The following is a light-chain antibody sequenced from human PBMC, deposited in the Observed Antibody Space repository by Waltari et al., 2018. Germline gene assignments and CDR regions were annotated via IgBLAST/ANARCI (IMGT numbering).Light chain of an antibody. CDR2: STS. CDR1: TGAVTSGYY. V-gene: IGLV7-43*01. Sequence: QTVVTQEPSLTVSPGGTVTLTCASSTGAVTSGYYPNWFQQKPGQTPRALIYSTSNKPPCTPARFSGSLLGGKAALTLSGVQPEDEADYYCLLYYGGAQVFGGGTKLTVL. J-gene: IGLJ2*01. CDR3: LLYYGGAQV.